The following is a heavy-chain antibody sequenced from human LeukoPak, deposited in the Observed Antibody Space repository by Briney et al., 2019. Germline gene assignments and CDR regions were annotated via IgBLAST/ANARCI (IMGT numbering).Heavy chain of an antibody. CDR2: IHSRSDYI. J-gene: IGHJ5*02. CDR1: GCTFSTYV. D-gene: IGHD4-17*01. CDR3: ARDSYGDYNWFDP. Sequence: GGSLRLSCAASGCTFSTYVMNWVRQAPGKGLEWVSSIHSRSDYIYYADSVKGRFTIFRDNAKNSLYLQMNSLRVEDTAVYYCARDSYGDYNWFDPWGQGTLVTVSS. V-gene: IGHV3-21*01.